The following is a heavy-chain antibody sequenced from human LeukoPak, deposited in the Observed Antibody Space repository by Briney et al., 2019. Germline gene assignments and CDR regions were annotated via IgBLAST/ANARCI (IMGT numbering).Heavy chain of an antibody. J-gene: IGHJ4*02. Sequence: SETLSLTCTVSGGSISSYYWSWIRQPAGKGLEWIGRIYTSGSTNYNPSLKSRVTMSVDASKNQFSLKLSSVTAADTAVYYCARVVDGTYCGGDCYLHWGQGTLVTVSS. D-gene: IGHD2-21*02. CDR2: IYTSGST. CDR1: GGSISSYY. V-gene: IGHV4-4*07. CDR3: ARVVDGTYCGGDCYLH.